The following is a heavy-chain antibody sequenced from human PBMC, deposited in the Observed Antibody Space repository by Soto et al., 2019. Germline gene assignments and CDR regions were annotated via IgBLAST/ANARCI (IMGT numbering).Heavy chain of an antibody. CDR2: INHSGST. CDR1: GGSFSGYY. CDR3: ARGLPHPIIYFDY. J-gene: IGHJ4*02. V-gene: IGHV4-34*01. Sequence: SETLSLTCAVYGGSFSGYYWSWIRQPPGKGLEWIGEINHSGSTNYNPSLKSRVTISVDTSKNQFSLTLSSVTAADTAVYYCARGLPHPIIYFDYWGQGTLVTVSS. D-gene: IGHD3-10*01.